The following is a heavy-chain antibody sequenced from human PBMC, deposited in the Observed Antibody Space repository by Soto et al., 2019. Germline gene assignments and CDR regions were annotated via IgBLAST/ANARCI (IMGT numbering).Heavy chain of an antibody. CDR1: GGSISSYY. J-gene: IGHJ4*02. D-gene: IGHD4-17*01. CDR2: IYYSGST. V-gene: IGHV4-59*08. Sequence: SETLSLTCTVSGGSISSYYWSWIRQPPGKGLEWIGYIYYSGSTNYNPSLKSRVTISVDTSKNQFSLKLSSVTAADTAVYYCARHQGGHYGDHPYNFAYWGQGTLVTVSS. CDR3: ARHQGGHYGDHPYNFAY.